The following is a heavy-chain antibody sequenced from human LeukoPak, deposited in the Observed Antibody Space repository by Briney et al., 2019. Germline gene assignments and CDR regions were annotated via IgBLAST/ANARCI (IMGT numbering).Heavy chain of an antibody. D-gene: IGHD4-17*01. Sequence: SGPALVKPTQTLTLTCTFSGFSLSTSGMCVSWIRQPPGKALEWLTLINWDDDKYYSTSLKTRLTISKDTSKNQVALTMTNMDPVDTATYYCARMMYGDYVDYFDYWGQGTLVTVSS. CDR3: ARMMYGDYVDYFDY. CDR1: GFSLSTSGMC. J-gene: IGHJ4*02. V-gene: IGHV2-70*01. CDR2: INWDDDK.